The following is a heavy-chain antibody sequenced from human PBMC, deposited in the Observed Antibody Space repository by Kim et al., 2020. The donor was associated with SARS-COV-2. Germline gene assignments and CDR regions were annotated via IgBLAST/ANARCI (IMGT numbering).Heavy chain of an antibody. Sequence: GGSLRLSCAASGFTFDDYAMHWVRQAPGKGLEWVSGISWNSGSIGYADSVKGRFTISRDNAKNSLYLQMNSLRAEDTALYYCAKSEVVVAPYYYYGMDVWGQGTTVTVSS. V-gene: IGHV3-9*01. D-gene: IGHD2-15*01. J-gene: IGHJ6*02. CDR2: ISWNSGSI. CDR3: AKSEVVVAPYYYYGMDV. CDR1: GFTFDDYA.